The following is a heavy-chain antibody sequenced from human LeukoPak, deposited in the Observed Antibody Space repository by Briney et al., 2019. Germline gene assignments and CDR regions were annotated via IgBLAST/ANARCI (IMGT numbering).Heavy chain of an antibody. CDR2: ISYDGSNK. CDR1: GFTFSSYA. V-gene: IGHV3-30-3*01. CDR3: ARDSHYAFDI. Sequence: GRSLRLSCAASGFTFSSYAMHWVRQAPGKGLEWVAVISYDGSNKYYADSVKGRFTISRDNSKNTLYLQMNSLRAEDTAVYYCARDSHYAFDIWGQGTMATVSS. J-gene: IGHJ3*02.